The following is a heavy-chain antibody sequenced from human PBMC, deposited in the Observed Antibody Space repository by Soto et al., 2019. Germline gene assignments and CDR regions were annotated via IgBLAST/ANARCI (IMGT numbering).Heavy chain of an antibody. CDR3: ARDPPPHYDSSGYYFVN. CDR2: ISAYNGNT. CDR1: GYTFTSYG. J-gene: IGHJ4*02. V-gene: IGHV1-18*01. Sequence: ASVKVSCKASGYTFTSYGISWVRQAPGQGLEWMGWISAYNGNTNYAQKLQGRVTMTTDTSTSTAYMELRSLRSDDTAVYYCARDPPPHYDSSGYYFVNWGQGTLVTVSS. D-gene: IGHD3-22*01.